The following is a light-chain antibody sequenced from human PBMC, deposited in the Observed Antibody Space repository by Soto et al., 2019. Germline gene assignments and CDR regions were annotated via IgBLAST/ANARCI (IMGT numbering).Light chain of an antibody. CDR3: SSYTSSSTPHHV. CDR1: SSDVGGYNY. Sequence: SALTQPASVSGSPGQSITISCTGTSSDVGGYNYVSWYQQHPGKAPKLMIYEVSNRPSGVSNRFSGSKSGNTASLTISGLQAEDEADYYCSSYTSSSTPHHVFGTGTKLTVL. V-gene: IGLV2-14*01. CDR2: EVS. J-gene: IGLJ1*01.